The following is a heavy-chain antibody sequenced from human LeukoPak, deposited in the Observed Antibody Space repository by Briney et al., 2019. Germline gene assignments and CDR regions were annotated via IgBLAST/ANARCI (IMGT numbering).Heavy chain of an antibody. Sequence: PGGSLRLSCAASGFTFSNCGMHWVRQAPGKGLEWVAVISYDGSNKYYADSVKGRFTISRDNSKNTLYLQMNSLRAEDTAVYYCAKDRGLTMYRSGGSCYRLPDYWGQGTLVTVSS. D-gene: IGHD2-15*01. CDR3: AKDRGLTMYRSGGSCYRLPDY. V-gene: IGHV3-30*18. CDR1: GFTFSNCG. J-gene: IGHJ4*02. CDR2: ISYDGSNK.